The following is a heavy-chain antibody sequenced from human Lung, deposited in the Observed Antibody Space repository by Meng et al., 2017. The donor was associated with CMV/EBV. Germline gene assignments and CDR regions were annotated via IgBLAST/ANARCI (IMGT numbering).Heavy chain of an antibody. CDR3: ARDCSSLSCGGNYFDY. J-gene: IGHJ4*02. V-gene: IGHV3-11*01. CDR1: GFTFSDFY. D-gene: IGHD2-2*01. Sequence: GGSXRLXCAASGFTFSDFYMTWIRQAPGKGLEWVSYISKRGDTIYYADSLKGRFTISRDNAENSLYLHMNSLRAEDTAVYYCARDCSSLSCGGNYFDYGCQGTXVTVSS. CDR2: ISKRGDTI.